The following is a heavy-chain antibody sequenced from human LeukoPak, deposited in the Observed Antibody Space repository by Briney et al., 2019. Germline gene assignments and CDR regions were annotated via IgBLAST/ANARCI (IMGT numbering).Heavy chain of an antibody. J-gene: IGHJ4*02. D-gene: IGHD1-26*01. Sequence: GGSLRLSCVASGFAFSSYWMNWVRQAPGKGLEWVANIKQDGSEKYYVDSVKGRFTISRDNAKNSLYLQMNSLRAEDTAVYYCARSGLNGFDYWGLGTLVTVSS. CDR2: IKQDGSEK. CDR3: ARSGLNGFDY. V-gene: IGHV3-7*03. CDR1: GFAFSSYW.